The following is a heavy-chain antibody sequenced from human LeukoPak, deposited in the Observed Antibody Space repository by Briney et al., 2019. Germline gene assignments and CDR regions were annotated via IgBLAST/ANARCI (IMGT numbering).Heavy chain of an antibody. V-gene: IGHV1-58*01. Sequence: GASVKVSCKASGFTFARSAVQRVRQARGQRPEWIGWIVIANGNTNYAQKFQERLTITRDMSTSTAYMELSSLRSEDTAVYYCAAEDDFLTGYYDFDYWGQGTVVTVSS. D-gene: IGHD3-9*01. J-gene: IGHJ4*02. CDR1: GFTFARSA. CDR3: AAEDDFLTGYYDFDY. CDR2: IVIANGNT.